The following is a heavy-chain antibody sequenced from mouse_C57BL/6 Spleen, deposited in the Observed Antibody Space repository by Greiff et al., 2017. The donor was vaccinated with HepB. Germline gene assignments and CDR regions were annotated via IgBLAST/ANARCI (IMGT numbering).Heavy chain of an antibody. V-gene: IGHV1-72*01. CDR3: ARSPYAVVAPFDY. J-gene: IGHJ2*01. D-gene: IGHD1-1*01. CDR2: IDPNSGGT. CDR1: GYTFTSYW. Sequence: VQLQQSGAELVKPGASVKLSCKASGYTFTSYWMHWVKQRPGRGLEWIGRIDPNSGGTKYNEKFKSKATLTVDKPYSTAYMKLSSLTSEDSAVYYCARSPYAVVAPFDYWGQGTTLTVSS.